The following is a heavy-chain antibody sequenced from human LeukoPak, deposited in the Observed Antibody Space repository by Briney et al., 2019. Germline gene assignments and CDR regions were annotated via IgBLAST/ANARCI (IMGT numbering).Heavy chain of an antibody. V-gene: IGHV3-7*03. Sequence: GGSLRLSCAASGFTFSTYWMSWVRQVPEKGLEWVANIKPDGSQKYYVDSVKGRFTIARDNAKNSLYLQVSNLGAEDTAVYYCARGFLDSWGQGTLVTVSS. J-gene: IGHJ4*02. CDR1: GFTFSTYW. CDR3: ARGFLDS. CDR2: IKPDGSQK. D-gene: IGHD2/OR15-2a*01.